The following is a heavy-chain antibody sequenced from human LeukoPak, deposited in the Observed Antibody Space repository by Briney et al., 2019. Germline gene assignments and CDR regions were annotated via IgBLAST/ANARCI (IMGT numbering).Heavy chain of an antibody. D-gene: IGHD3-10*01. CDR3: ASLILGSGSYYQF. CDR1: GYTFTGQY. Sequence: GASVKVSCKASGYTFTGQYIHWVRQAPGQRLEWMGWINPDSGETNYAQKFQDRVSMTSDTSIGTAFMELSSLRSDDTAVYYCASLILGSGSYYQFWGQGTLVTASS. J-gene: IGHJ1*01. V-gene: IGHV1-2*02. CDR2: INPDSGET.